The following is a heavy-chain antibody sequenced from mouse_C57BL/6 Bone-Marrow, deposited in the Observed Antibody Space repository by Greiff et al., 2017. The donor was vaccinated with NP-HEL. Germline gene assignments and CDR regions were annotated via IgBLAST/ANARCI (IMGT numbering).Heavy chain of an antibody. CDR2: IYPGGGYT. D-gene: IGHD1-1*01. Sequence: VQLQQSGAELVRPGTSVKMSCKASGYTFTNYWIGWAKQRPGHGLEWIGDIYPGGGYTNYNEKFKGKATLTADKSSSTAYMQFSSLTSEDSAIYYCALYYYGSSYYYAMDYWGQGTSVTVSS. CDR1: GYTFTNYW. J-gene: IGHJ4*01. V-gene: IGHV1-63*01. CDR3: ALYYYGSSYYYAMDY.